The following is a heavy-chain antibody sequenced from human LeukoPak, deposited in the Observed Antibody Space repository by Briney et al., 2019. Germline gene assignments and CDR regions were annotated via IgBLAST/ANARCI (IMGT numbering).Heavy chain of an antibody. CDR3: ARESPGSSEDY. V-gene: IGHV3-48*03. J-gene: IGHJ4*02. Sequence: GGSLGLSCAASGFTFSNYEMNWVRRAPGKGLEWVPYISNSGTTVYYADSVKGRFTVSRDNSKNSLYLQMNSLRDGDTAVYYCARESPGSSEDYWGQGTLVTVSS. CDR2: ISNSGTTV. D-gene: IGHD6-6*01. CDR1: GFTFSNYE.